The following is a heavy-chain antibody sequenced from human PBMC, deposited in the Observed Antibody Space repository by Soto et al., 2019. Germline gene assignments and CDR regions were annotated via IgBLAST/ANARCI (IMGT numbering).Heavy chain of an antibody. J-gene: IGHJ4*01. D-gene: IGHD6-13*01. Sequence: PSETLSLTCDVSGVSISENHWSWIRQAPGKGLEWVGYVHFSGSTTYNPSLAPRLNISFDMSKSQVYLQLTSVTAAHTAVYYCARFGAAAAHDDNWGRGVLVTASS. CDR3: ARFGAAAAHDDN. CDR2: VHFSGST. CDR1: GVSISENH. V-gene: IGHV4-59*01.